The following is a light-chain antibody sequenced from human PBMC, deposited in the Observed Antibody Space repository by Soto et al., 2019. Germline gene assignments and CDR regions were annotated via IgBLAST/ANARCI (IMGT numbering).Light chain of an antibody. CDR1: QSVASNY. V-gene: IGKV3-20*01. Sequence: EVVLTLSPGTLSLTPGERATLSCRASQSVASNYLAWYQQKPGQAPRLLMYGASSRATGIPDRFSGSGSGTDFTLTISRLEPEDFAVYYCQQYGSSPRTFCQGAKADIK. J-gene: IGKJ1*01. CDR3: QQYGSSPRT. CDR2: GAS.